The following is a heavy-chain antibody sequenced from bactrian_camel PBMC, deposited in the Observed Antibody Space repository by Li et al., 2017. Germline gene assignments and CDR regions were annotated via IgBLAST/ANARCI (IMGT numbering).Heavy chain of an antibody. J-gene: IGHJ4*01. CDR2: IDSHGAI. CDR1: GSTAGAYN. V-gene: IGHV3S32*01. Sequence: DVQLVESGGGSVQAGESLRLTCAASGSTAGAYNMGWFRQSPGKSREGVAVIDSHGAIAYRDSVKGRFTISQDNAKNTLYLQMNNLKPEDTGTYYCAADDVGGTCADLRGYIYFGQGTQVTVS. CDR3: AADDVGGTCADLRGYIY. D-gene: IGHD7*01.